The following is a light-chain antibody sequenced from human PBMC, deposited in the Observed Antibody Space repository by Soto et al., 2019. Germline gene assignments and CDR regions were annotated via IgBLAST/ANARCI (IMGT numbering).Light chain of an antibody. CDR2: SNV. Sequence: QSVLTQAPSASGTPGQRVTISCSGSSSNIGSNTVSWYQQVPGTAPKVLVYSNVQRPSGVPDRFSGSKSGTSASLAIGGLKSEDEADYYCAAWDGSLNGWVFGGGTKLTVL. CDR3: AAWDGSLNGWV. J-gene: IGLJ3*02. V-gene: IGLV1-44*01. CDR1: SSNIGSNT.